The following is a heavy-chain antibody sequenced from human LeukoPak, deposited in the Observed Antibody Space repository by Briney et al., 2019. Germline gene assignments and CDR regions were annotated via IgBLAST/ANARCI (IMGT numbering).Heavy chain of an antibody. J-gene: IGHJ4*02. Sequence: GGSLRLSCAVSGLTFSSSWMDWVRQAPGKGLEWVASINPDGNKKYSADSVKGRFTISRDNSKNTLYLQMNSLRAEDTAVYYCARLFRVVVPAANTHFDYWGQGTLVTVSS. D-gene: IGHD2-2*01. V-gene: IGHV3-7*01. CDR3: ARLFRVVVPAANTHFDY. CDR2: INPDGNKK. CDR1: GLTFSSSW.